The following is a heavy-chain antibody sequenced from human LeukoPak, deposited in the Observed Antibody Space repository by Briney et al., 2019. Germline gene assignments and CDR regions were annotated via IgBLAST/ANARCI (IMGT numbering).Heavy chain of an antibody. CDR1: GGSISSGGYY. J-gene: IGHJ6*03. CDR2: IYHSGST. CDR3: ARGSIAARDYYYYMDV. V-gene: IGHV4-30-2*01. D-gene: IGHD6-6*01. Sequence: SETLSLTCTVSGGSISSGGYYWSWIRQPPGKGLEWIGYIYHSGSTYYNPSLKSRVTISVDRSKNQFSLKLSSVTAADTAVYYCARGSIAARDYYYYMDVWGKGTTVTVSS.